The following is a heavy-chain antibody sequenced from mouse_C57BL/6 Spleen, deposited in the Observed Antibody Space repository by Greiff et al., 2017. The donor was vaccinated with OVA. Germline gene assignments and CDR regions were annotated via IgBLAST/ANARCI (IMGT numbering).Heavy chain of an antibody. D-gene: IGHD1-1*01. J-gene: IGHJ2*01. CDR3: ARRRGDYYGSSPDY. Sequence: EVQLQQSGPELVKPGASVKISCKASGYTFTDYYMNWVKQSHGKSLEWIGDINPNNGGTSYNQKFKGKATLTVDKSSSTAYMERRSLTSEDSAVYYCARRRGDYYGSSPDYWGQGTTLTVSS. V-gene: IGHV1-26*01. CDR1: GYTFTDYY. CDR2: INPNNGGT.